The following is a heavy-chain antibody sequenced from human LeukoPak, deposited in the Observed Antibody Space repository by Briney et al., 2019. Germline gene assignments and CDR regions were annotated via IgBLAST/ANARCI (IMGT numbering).Heavy chain of an antibody. D-gene: IGHD3-10*01. CDR2: INHSGST. CDR3: ARRPYFNYYYMDV. CDR1: GGSFSGYY. Sequence: LETLSLTCAVYGGSFSGYYWSWIRQPPGKGLEWIGEINHSGSTNYNPSLKSRVTISVDTSKNQFSLKLSSVTAADTAVYYCARRPYFNYYYMDVWGKGTTVTVSS. V-gene: IGHV4-34*01. J-gene: IGHJ6*03.